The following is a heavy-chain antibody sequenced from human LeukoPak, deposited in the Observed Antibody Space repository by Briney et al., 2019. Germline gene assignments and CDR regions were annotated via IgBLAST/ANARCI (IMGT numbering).Heavy chain of an antibody. CDR1: RFTFSRYG. CDR2: IRYDGSNK. V-gene: IGHV3-30*02. Sequence: PGGSLRLSCAASRFTFSRYGMHWVRQAPGKGLEWVAFIRYDGSNKYYVDSVKGRFTISRDNSKNTLYLQMNSLRAEDTAVYYCAKDNSKWGSGYYYDYWGQGTLVTVSS. CDR3: AKDNSKWGSGYYYDY. D-gene: IGHD3-22*01. J-gene: IGHJ4*02.